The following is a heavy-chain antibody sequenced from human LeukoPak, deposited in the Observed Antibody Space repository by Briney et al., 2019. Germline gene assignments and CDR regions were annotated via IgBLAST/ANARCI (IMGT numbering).Heavy chain of an antibody. Sequence: SQTLSLTCTVSGGSISSGGYYWSWIRQRPGKGLEWIGYIYYSGSTYYNPSLKSRVTISVDTSKNQFSLKLSSVTAADTAVYYCARGRPERVRGVIITFDYWGQGTLVTVSS. D-gene: IGHD3-10*01. CDR1: GGSISSGGYY. V-gene: IGHV4-31*03. CDR3: ARGRPERVRGVIITFDY. CDR2: IYYSGST. J-gene: IGHJ4*02.